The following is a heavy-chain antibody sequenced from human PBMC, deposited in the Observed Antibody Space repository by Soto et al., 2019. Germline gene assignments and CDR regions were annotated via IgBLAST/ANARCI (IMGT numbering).Heavy chain of an antibody. CDR1: EFTFRSYW. V-gene: IGHV3-74*01. CDR3: ARSLPGTYGAFDL. D-gene: IGHD1-7*01. J-gene: IGHJ3*01. CDR2: IRGDGSST. Sequence: EVQLVDSGGGLVQPGGSLRLSCAASEFTFRSYWMHWVRQSPGKGLVWVSRIRGDGSSTTYAASVRGRFTISRDNAKNPVYLQRDSLRAEDTAVYYCARSLPGTYGAFDLWGQGTMVTVSS.